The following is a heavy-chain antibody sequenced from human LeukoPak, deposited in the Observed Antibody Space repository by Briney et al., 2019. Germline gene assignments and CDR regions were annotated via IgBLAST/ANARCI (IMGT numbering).Heavy chain of an antibody. CDR1: GFTVSSNY. Sequence: PGGSLRLSCAASGFTVSSNYMSWVRQAPGKGLEWVSVIYCGGSTDYADSVKGRFAISRDNSENTLHLQMNSLRAEDTAVYYCARIPKTTYFDYWGQGTLVTVSS. CDR2: IYCGGST. D-gene: IGHD4-17*01. V-gene: IGHV3-53*01. J-gene: IGHJ4*02. CDR3: ARIPKTTYFDY.